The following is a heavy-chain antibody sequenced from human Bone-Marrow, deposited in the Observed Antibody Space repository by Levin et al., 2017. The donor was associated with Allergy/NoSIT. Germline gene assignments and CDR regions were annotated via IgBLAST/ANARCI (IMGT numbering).Heavy chain of an antibody. CDR3: ARNGKQWLAYFDV. V-gene: IGHV4-59*08. D-gene: IGHD6-19*01. CDR2: VYFSGNT. Sequence: GSLRLSCSLSGDSLKSYYWSWIRQSPGKGLEWIGYVYFSGNTNYNPSLKSRVTISIDTSKDQFSLQLNSVTAADTAVYYCARNGKQWLAYFDVWGQGRLVTVSS. J-gene: IGHJ4*02. CDR1: GDSLKSYY.